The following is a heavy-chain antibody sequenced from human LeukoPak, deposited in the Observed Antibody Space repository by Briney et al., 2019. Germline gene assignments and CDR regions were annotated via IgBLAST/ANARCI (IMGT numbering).Heavy chain of an antibody. V-gene: IGHV3-30*03. CDR1: GFTFSSYG. J-gene: IGHJ4*02. D-gene: IGHD3-22*01. CDR3: AREGPSYYDSSGYYDY. Sequence: PGGSQRLSCAASGFTFSSYGMHWVRQAPGKGLEGGAVISYDGSKKYYADSVKGRFTISRDNSKNTLYLQMNSLRAEDTAVYYCAREGPSYYDSSGYYDYWGQGTLVTVSS. CDR2: ISYDGSKK.